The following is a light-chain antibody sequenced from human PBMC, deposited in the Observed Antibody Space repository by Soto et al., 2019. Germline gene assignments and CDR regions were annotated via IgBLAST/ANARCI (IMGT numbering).Light chain of an antibody. CDR1: QSVGGS. V-gene: IGKV3D-15*01. CDR2: DTS. CDR3: HEYYTWPWT. Sequence: ETWLTQTPGTVSWWEGEKATVFGGARQSVGGSSLAWYQQRPGQAPRLLIYDTSNRATGIPARFSGRGSWTEFILPLSRLPSQAFAVHYCHEYYTWPWTFGQGTKVDNK. J-gene: IGKJ1*01.